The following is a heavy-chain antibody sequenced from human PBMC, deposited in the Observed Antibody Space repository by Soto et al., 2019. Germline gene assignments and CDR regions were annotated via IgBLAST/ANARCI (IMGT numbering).Heavy chain of an antibody. D-gene: IGHD6-19*01. CDR1: GFSLSTSGLG. V-gene: IGHV2-5*01. CDR2: IYWNDDK. Sequence: QITLKESGPTLVRPTQTLTLTCTFSGFSLSTSGLGVGWIRQPPGKALEWLALIYWNDDKRYSPSLKARLTITKDTSNSQGVLTMTNMDPVDTATYYCAHRPSGWYLFDYWGQGTLVTVSS. J-gene: IGHJ4*02. CDR3: AHRPSGWYLFDY.